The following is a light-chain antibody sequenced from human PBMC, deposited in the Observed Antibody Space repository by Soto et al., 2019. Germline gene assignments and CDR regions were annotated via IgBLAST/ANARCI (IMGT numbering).Light chain of an antibody. V-gene: IGLV2-8*01. CDR3: SSYAGSNTFDV. CDR1: SSDVGGYNY. J-gene: IGLJ1*01. CDR2: EVS. Sequence: QSALTQPPSASGSPGQSVPISCTGTSSDVGGYNYVSWYQQHPGKAPKLMIYEVSKRPSGVPDRFSGSKSGNTASLTVSGLQAEDEADYYCSSYAGSNTFDVFGTGTKLTVL.